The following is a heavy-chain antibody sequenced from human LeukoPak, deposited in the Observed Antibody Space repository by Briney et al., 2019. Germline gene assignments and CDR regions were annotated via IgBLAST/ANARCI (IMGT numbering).Heavy chain of an antibody. CDR3: ARDRGYSGSYYDY. Sequence: PSETLSLTCTVSGGSISSYYWSWIRQPPRKGLEWIGYIYYSGSTNYNPSLKRRVPISVDTSKNQFSLKLSSGTAADTAVYYWARDRGYSGSYYDYWGQGTLVTVSS. J-gene: IGHJ4*02. V-gene: IGHV4-59*01. CDR2: IYYSGST. CDR1: GGSISSYY. D-gene: IGHD1-26*01.